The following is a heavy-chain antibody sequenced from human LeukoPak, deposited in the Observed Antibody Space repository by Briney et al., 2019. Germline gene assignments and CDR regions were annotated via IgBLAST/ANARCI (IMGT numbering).Heavy chain of an antibody. V-gene: IGHV1-18*01. CDR1: GYTFTSYG. CDR2: INSNTGNT. D-gene: IGHD4-11*01. CDR3: ARETVTRGFEWDYYYGMDV. J-gene: IGHJ6*02. Sequence: ASVKVSCKASGYTFTSYGISWVRQAPGQGHEWMGFINSNTGNTKYAQKFQGRVTITRDTSASTAYMELSSLRSEDAAVYYCARETVTRGFEWDYYYGMDVWGQGTTVTVSS.